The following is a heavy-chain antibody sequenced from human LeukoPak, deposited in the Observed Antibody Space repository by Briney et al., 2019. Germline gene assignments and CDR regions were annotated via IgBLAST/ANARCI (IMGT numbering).Heavy chain of an antibody. J-gene: IGHJ4*02. Sequence: GGSLRLSCAASGFTFSSYGMHWVRQAPGKGLEWVVVIPYDGGNKYYADSVKGRFTISRDNSKDTLYLQMNSLRAEDTAVYYCAKSRGCSSTSCLVDYWGQGTLVTVSS. CDR2: IPYDGGNK. CDR3: AKSRGCSSTSCLVDY. D-gene: IGHD2-2*01. V-gene: IGHV3-30*18. CDR1: GFTFSSYG.